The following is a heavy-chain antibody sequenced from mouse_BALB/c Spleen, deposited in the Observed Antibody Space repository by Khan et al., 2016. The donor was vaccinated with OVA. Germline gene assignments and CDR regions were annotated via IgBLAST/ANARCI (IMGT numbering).Heavy chain of an antibody. V-gene: IGHV1-7*01. CDR1: GYTFTSYW. Sequence: QVQLKESGAELAKPGASVKMSCKASGYTFTSYWMNWVKQRPGQGLEWIGYINPTTDYTEYNQIFKDKATLIADKSSSTAYMQLSSLTSEDSAVYYCVNHGSSSAWFTYWGQGTLVTVSA. CDR3: VNHGSSSAWFTY. J-gene: IGHJ3*01. D-gene: IGHD1-1*01. CDR2: INPTTDYT.